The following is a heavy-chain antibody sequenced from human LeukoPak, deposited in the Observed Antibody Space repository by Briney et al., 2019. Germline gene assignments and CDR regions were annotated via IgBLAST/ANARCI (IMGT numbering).Heavy chain of an antibody. CDR1: GGSISSYY. CDR3: ARGTTTGLYDILTGYYRPYYFDY. Sequence: SETLSLTCTVSGGSISSYYWSWIRQPPGKGLEWIGYIYYSGSTYYNPSLKSRVTISVDTSKNQFSLKLSSVTAADTAVYYCARGTTTGLYDILTGYYRPYYFDYWGQGTLVTVSS. CDR2: IYYSGST. D-gene: IGHD3-9*01. V-gene: IGHV4-59*12. J-gene: IGHJ4*02.